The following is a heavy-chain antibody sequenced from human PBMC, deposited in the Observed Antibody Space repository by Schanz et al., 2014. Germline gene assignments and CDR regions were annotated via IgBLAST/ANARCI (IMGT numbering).Heavy chain of an antibody. D-gene: IGHD3-9*01. CDR3: ARVQDDILTGSEYYYGMDV. CDR2: ISAYNGNT. J-gene: IGHJ6*02. CDR1: GGTFSSFG. V-gene: IGHV1-18*01. Sequence: QVQLVQSGAEVKKPGASVKVSCKASGGTFSSFGINWVRQAPGQGLEWMGRISAYNGNTNYAQKLQGRVTMTTDTSTSTAYMELRSLRSDDTAVYYCARVQDDILTGSEYYYGMDVWGQGTLVTVSS.